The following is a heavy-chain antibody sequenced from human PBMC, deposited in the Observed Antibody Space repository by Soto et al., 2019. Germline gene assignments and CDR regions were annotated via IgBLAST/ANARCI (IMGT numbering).Heavy chain of an antibody. D-gene: IGHD6-6*01. V-gene: IGHV3-72*01. CDR3: TCWIAARCS. CDR1: GFTLSDHY. J-gene: IGHJ4*02. CDR2: TKNRSQRYTI. Sequence: EVQLVESGGDLVQPGGSLRLSCAASGFTLSDHYMDWVRQAPGKGLEWVARTKNRSQRYTIEYAASVKGRFTISRDDSKNSLFLQMNSLKSDDTAVHYCTCWIAARCSWGQGTLVTVAS.